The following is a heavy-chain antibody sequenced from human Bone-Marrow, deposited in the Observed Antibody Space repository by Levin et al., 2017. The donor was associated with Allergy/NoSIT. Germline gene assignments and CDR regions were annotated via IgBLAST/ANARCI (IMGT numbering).Heavy chain of an antibody. J-gene: IGHJ4*02. CDR3: AKDQGYCSSTGCPGGWLFDY. V-gene: IGHV3-23*01. Sequence: GGSLRLSCAASGFTFSSYAMTWVRQAPGKGLEWVSTITYSGTTTYYADSVKGRFTISRDNSKNTLYLQMNSLRAEDTAVYYCAKDQGYCSSTGCPGGWLFDYWGQGQLVTVSS. CDR2: ITYSGTTT. CDR1: GFTFSSYA. D-gene: IGHD2-2*01.